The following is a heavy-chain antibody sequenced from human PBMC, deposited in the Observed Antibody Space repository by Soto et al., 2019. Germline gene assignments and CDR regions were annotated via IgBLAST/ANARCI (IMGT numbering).Heavy chain of an antibody. CDR3: AKDRVVLMVYAIRGFDY. J-gene: IGHJ4*02. Sequence: PGWSLRLSCGASGFTFSSYGMHWFRQAPGKGLEWVAVISYDGSNKYYADSVKGRFTISRDNSKNTLYLQMNSLRAEDTAVYYCAKDRVVLMVYAIRGFDYWGQGTLVTVSS. D-gene: IGHD2-8*01. CDR2: ISYDGSNK. V-gene: IGHV3-30*18. CDR1: GFTFSSYG.